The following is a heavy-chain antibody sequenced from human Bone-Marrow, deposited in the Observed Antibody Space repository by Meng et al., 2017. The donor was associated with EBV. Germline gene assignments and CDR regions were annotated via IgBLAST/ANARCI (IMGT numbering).Heavy chain of an antibody. CDR3: AHSQWPPSFDY. Sequence: QCTVQGAGPSVVNTTQTLRLTCTFLGHALSSSGLRLCWLRQPPGQSLEWLALIYCDDYNRYSTSLKSRLTITKDSSKHLVVHTMTSMDPVDISTYYCAHSQWPPSFDYWGQGTLVTVSS. CDR1: GHALSSSGLR. D-gene: IGHD6-19*01. V-gene: IGHV2-5*02. CDR2: IYCDDYN. J-gene: IGHJ4*02.